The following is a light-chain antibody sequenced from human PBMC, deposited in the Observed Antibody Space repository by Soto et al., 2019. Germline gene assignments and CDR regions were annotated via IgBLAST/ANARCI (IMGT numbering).Light chain of an antibody. CDR1: QSISSW. CDR3: QQYNNSPWT. CDR2: HAS. Sequence: DLQMTQSPSTLSASVGDRVTITCRASQSISSWLAWYQQKPGEAPKLLLYHASTLESGVPSRFSGSGSGTEFTLTVSRLQPEDFGSYYCQQYNNSPWTFCQGTKVEIK. V-gene: IGKV1-5*01. J-gene: IGKJ1*01.